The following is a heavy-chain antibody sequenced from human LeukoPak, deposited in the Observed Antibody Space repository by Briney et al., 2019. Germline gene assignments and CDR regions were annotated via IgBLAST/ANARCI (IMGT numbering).Heavy chain of an antibody. J-gene: IGHJ5*02. V-gene: IGHV3-48*03. CDR3: ARRSGFSSGWYGNWFDP. Sequence: PGGSLRLSCAASGFTFSSYEMNWVRQAPGKGLEWVSYISTSDNAKYYADSVKGRFTISRDNAKNSLYLQMDSLRAEDTAVYYCARRSGFSSGWYGNWFDPWGQGTLVTVSS. CDR2: ISTSDNAK. CDR1: GFTFSSYE. D-gene: IGHD6-19*01.